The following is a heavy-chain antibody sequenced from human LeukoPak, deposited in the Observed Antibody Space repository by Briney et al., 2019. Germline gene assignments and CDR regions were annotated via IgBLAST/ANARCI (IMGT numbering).Heavy chain of an antibody. V-gene: IGHV4-59*01. CDR1: GGSISSYY. CDR3: ARSVGDGSN. D-gene: IGHD2-15*01. Sequence: SETLSLTCTVSGGSISSYYRSWIRQPPGKGLEWIGYIYYSGSTNYNPSLKSRVTISVDTSKNQFSLKLSSVTVADTAVYYCARSVGDGSNWGQGTLVTVSS. J-gene: IGHJ4*02. CDR2: IYYSGST.